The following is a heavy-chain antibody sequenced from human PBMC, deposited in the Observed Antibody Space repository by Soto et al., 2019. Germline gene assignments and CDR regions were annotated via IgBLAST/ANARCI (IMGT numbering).Heavy chain of an antibody. CDR1: GFTFRTYD. V-gene: IGHV3-30*03. J-gene: IGHJ4*02. CDR2: VSYDATYQ. Sequence: QVQLVESGGGMVQPGKSLRLSCAVSGFTFRTYDMHWVRQAPGRGLEWVAVVSYDATYQNYAESVKGRFTVSRDNSKDTLSLQMNRLRAEYTAVYYRATVSSSKSSAVTFDSWGRGPLVNVSA. D-gene: IGHD1-26*01. CDR3: ATVSSSKSSAVTFDS.